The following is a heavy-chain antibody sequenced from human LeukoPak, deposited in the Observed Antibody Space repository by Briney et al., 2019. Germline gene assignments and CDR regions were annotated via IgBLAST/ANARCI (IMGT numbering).Heavy chain of an antibody. CDR3: AREDPRYCSSISCYNWFDP. J-gene: IGHJ5*02. Sequence: SVKVSCKASGGTFSSYAISWVRQAPGQGLEWMGGIIPIFGTANYAQKFQGRVTITADESTSTAYMELSSLRSEDTAVYYCAREDPRYCSSISCYNWFDPWGQGTLVTVSS. CDR1: GGTFSSYA. D-gene: IGHD2-2*01. CDR2: IIPIFGTA. V-gene: IGHV1-69*13.